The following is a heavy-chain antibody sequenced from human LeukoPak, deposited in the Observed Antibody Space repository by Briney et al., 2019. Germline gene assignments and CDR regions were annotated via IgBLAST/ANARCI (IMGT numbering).Heavy chain of an antibody. CDR3: ARDSGGRGHFDF. CDR1: GYTFATYG. D-gene: IGHD3-16*01. V-gene: IGHV1-18*01. J-gene: IGHJ4*02. CDR2: IGPNNGNT. Sequence: GASVKGSCKASGYTFATYGITWVRQAPGQGLEWMGWIGPNNGNTNYAQNLQGRVTMTTDTSTGTAYMELRSLRSDDTAVYFCARDSGGRGHFDFWGQGTLVTVSS.